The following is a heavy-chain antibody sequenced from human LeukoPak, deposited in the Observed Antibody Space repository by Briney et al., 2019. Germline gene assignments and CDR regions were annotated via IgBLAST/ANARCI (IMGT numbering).Heavy chain of an antibody. J-gene: IGHJ4*02. CDR1: GYSISSGYY. D-gene: IGHD3-22*01. CDR3: ARGFSRGWLDY. CDR2: IYTSGST. V-gene: IGHV4-61*02. Sequence: PSETLSLTCTVSGYSISSGYYWSWIRQPAGKGLEWIGRIYTSGSTNYNPSLKSRVTISVDTSKNQFSLKLSSVTAADTAVYYCARGFSRGWLDYWGQGTLVTVSS.